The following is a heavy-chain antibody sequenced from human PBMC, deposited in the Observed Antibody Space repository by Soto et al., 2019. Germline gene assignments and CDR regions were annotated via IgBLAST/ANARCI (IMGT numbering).Heavy chain of an antibody. J-gene: IGHJ4*02. CDR3: ARHESSGWYYFDY. CDR1: GGSISSYY. D-gene: IGHD6-19*01. CDR2: IYNSGST. V-gene: IGHV4-59*08. Sequence: ETLSLTSTVSGGSISSYYWSWIRQPPGKGLEWIGYIYNSGSTNYNPSLKSRVTISVDMSKNQFSLKLNSVTAADTAVYYCARHESSGWYYFDYWGQGTLVTVSS.